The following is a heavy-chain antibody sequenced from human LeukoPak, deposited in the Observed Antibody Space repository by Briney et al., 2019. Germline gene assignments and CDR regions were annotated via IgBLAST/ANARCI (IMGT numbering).Heavy chain of an antibody. J-gene: IGHJ4*02. Sequence: ASVKVSCKASGYTFTDYYMNWVRQATGQGLEWMGWMNPNSGNTGYAQKFQGRVTMTRNTSISTAYMELSSLRSEDTAVYYCARQYCSGGSCTDFPDCWGQGTLVTVSS. CDR3: ARQYCSGGSCTDFPDC. D-gene: IGHD2-15*01. V-gene: IGHV1-8*02. CDR1: GYTFTDYY. CDR2: MNPNSGNT.